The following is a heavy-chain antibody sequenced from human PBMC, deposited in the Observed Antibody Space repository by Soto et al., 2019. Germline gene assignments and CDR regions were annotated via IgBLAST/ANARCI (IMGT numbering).Heavy chain of an antibody. V-gene: IGHV4-31*03. D-gene: IGHD2-15*01. CDR2: IYYSGST. CDR1: GGSISSGGYY. CDR3: ARGEAGVAATPTDY. J-gene: IGHJ4*02. Sequence: QVQLQESGPGLVKPSQTLSLISTVSGGSISSGGYYWSWIRQHPGKGLEWIGYIYYSGSTYYNPSLKSRVTISVDTSKNQFSLKLSSVTAADTAVYYCARGEAGVAATPTDYWGQGTLVTVSS.